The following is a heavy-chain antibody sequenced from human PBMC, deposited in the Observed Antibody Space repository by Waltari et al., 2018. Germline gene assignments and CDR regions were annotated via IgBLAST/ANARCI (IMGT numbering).Heavy chain of an antibody. CDR3: ARGLYSSSWTFDY. CDR2: INAGNGNT. J-gene: IGHJ4*02. V-gene: IGHV1-3*01. CDR1: GYTFTSHA. Sequence: QVQLVQSGAEVKKPGAAVKVSCKASGYTFTSHAMHWVRRAPGQRPEWMGWINAGNGNTKYSQKFQGRVTITRDTSASTAYMELSSLRSEDTAVYYCARGLYSSSWTFDYWGQGTLVTVSS. D-gene: IGHD6-13*01.